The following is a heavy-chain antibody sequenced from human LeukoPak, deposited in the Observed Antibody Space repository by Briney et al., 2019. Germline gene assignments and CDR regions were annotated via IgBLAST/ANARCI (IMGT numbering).Heavy chain of an antibody. V-gene: IGHV4-59*08. D-gene: IGHD2-21*02. CDR1: GGSISSYY. CDR3: ARQDCGGDCYSTNNWFDP. CDR2: IYYSGST. Sequence: SETLSLTCTVSGGSISSYYWSWIRQPPGKGLEWIGYIYYSGSTNYNPSLKSRVTISVDTSKNQFSLKLSSVTAADTAVYYCARQDCGGDCYSTNNWFDPWGQGTLVTVSS. J-gene: IGHJ5*02.